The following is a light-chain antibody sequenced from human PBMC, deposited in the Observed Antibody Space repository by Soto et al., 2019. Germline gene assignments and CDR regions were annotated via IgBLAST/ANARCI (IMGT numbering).Light chain of an antibody. J-gene: IGKJ1*01. Sequence: IVLTQSPATLSLSPGERATLSCRASQSVGSSYLAWYQQKPGQAPRLLIYGASSRATGIPDRFSGSGSGTDFTLTISRLEPEDFAVYYCQQYGSSPRTFGQGTKVDIK. CDR3: QQYGSSPRT. CDR1: QSVGSSY. V-gene: IGKV3-20*01. CDR2: GAS.